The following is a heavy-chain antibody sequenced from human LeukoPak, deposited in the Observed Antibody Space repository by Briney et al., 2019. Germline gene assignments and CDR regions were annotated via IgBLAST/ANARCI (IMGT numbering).Heavy chain of an antibody. CDR3: ARAEPYGDYYFDY. CDR2: IIPIFGTA. V-gene: IGHV1-69*05. J-gene: IGHJ4*02. CDR1: GGTFSSYA. Sequence: GASVKVSCKASGGTFSSYAISWVRQAPGQGLEWMGRIIPIFGTANYAQKFQGRVTITTDESTSTAYMELSSLRSEDTAVYYCARAEPYGDYYFDYWGQGTLATVSS. D-gene: IGHD4-17*01.